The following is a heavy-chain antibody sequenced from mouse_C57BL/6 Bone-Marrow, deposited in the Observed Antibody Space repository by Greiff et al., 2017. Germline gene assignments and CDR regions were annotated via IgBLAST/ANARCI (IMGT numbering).Heavy chain of an antibody. J-gene: IGHJ3*01. CDR1: GFTFSDYG. CDR3: ARYDYDGFAY. D-gene: IGHD2-4*01. CDR2: ISNLAYSI. V-gene: IGHV5-15*01. Sequence: EVQLQESGGGLVQPGGSLKLSCAASGFTFSDYGMAWVRQAPRKGPEWVAFISNLAYSIYYADPVTGRFTISRENAKNTLYLEMSSLRSEDTAMYYCARYDYDGFAYWGQGTLVTVSA.